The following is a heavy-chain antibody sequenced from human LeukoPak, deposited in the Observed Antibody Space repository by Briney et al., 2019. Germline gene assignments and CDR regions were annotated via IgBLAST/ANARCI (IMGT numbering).Heavy chain of an antibody. D-gene: IGHD6-13*01. CDR1: GFTFSSYA. J-gene: IGHJ4*02. Sequence: GRSLRLSCAASGFTFSSYAMHWVRQAPGKGLEWVAVVSFDGSSKYYADPVKGRFTISRDNSKNTLYLQMNSLRAEDTAVYYCTRDLSWYFFDYWGQGTLVIVSS. CDR2: VSFDGSSK. CDR3: TRDLSWYFFDY. V-gene: IGHV3-30-3*01.